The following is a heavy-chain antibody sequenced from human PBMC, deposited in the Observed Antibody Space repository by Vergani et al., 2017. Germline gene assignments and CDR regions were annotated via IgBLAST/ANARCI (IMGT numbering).Heavy chain of an antibody. CDR1: GFTLSSYG. D-gene: IGHD5-18*01. CDR2: IRYDGNNK. CDR3: AKDPRPMVTSDWFDP. J-gene: IGHJ5*02. Sequence: QVQLVESGGGVVQPGGSLRLSCAASGFTLSSYGMHWVRQAPGKGLEWVAFIRYDGNNKYYADSVKGRFTISRDSSKNTLYLQMGSLRAEDTALYYCAKDPRPMVTSDWFDPWGQGTLVTVSS. V-gene: IGHV3-30*02.